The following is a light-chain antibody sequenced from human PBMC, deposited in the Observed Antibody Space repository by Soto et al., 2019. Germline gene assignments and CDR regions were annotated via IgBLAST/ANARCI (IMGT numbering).Light chain of an antibody. CDR3: QQRSDWPPLT. Sequence: DIVLTQSPATLSLSPGDRATLSCRASQSINFYLAWYQQKPGQSPRLLIYDASKRATGTPVRFSGSGSGTDFTLTITSREPDDFATYYCQQRSDWPPLTFGGGTKVEIK. V-gene: IGKV3-11*01. CDR2: DAS. CDR1: QSINFY. J-gene: IGKJ4*01.